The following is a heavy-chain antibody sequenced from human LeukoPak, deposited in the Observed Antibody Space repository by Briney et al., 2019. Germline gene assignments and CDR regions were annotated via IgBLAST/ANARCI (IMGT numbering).Heavy chain of an antibody. D-gene: IGHD6-13*01. CDR1: GLTFSTYE. J-gene: IGHJ4*02. CDR2: ISPDAITM. CDR3: AKDGNSSPQAELDY. V-gene: IGHV3-48*03. Sequence: DPGRSLRLSCAAAGLTFSTYEVNWVSQAPGKGLGWDSYISPDAITMYYADSVKGRFTVSRDNGKNSLYLQMNSLRAEDTALYYCAKDGNSSPQAELDYWGQGTLVTVSS.